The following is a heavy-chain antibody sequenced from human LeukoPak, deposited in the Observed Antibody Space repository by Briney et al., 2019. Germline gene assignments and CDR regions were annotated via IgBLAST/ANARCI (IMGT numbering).Heavy chain of an antibody. V-gene: IGHV4-4*02. J-gene: IGHJ4*02. CDR2: IYHGGST. D-gene: IGHD3-10*01. CDR3: AKTGSLMGRFFDY. Sequence: SETLSLTCAVSGGSISNNNWWSWVRQPPGMGLEWIGEIYHGGSTNYNPSLKSRLTMSVDTSKNQFSLKLTSVSAADTAMYFCAKTGSLMGRFFDYWGQGIQVIVSS. CDR1: GGSISNNNW.